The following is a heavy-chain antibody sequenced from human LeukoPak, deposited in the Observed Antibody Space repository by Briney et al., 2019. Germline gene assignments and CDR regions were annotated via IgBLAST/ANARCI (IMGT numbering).Heavy chain of an antibody. CDR3: ARGAGNYYFYGMDV. J-gene: IGHJ6*02. Sequence: SETLSLTCTVSGGSISSYFWSWIRQPPGKGLEWIGHIYYSGSTNCNPSLKSRVTVSVDTSKNQFSLKLSSVTAADTAVYYCARGAGNYYFYGMDVWGQGTTVTVSS. CDR2: IYYSGST. CDR1: GGSISSYF. V-gene: IGHV4-59*01.